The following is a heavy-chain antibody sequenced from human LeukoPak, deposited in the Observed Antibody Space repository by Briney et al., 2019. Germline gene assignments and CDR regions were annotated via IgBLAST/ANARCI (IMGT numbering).Heavy chain of an antibody. D-gene: IGHD1-7*01. V-gene: IGHV3-7*01. CDR1: GFTFSRHW. Sequence: GGSLRLSCAASGFTFSRHWMSWVRQAPGKGLEWVANIKKDGSEKYYVDAVKGRFTISRDNAKTSLYLQMNGLRAEDTAAYYCARGATDTTRWFDPWGQGTLVTVSS. CDR3: ARGATDTTRWFDP. CDR2: IKKDGSEK. J-gene: IGHJ5*02.